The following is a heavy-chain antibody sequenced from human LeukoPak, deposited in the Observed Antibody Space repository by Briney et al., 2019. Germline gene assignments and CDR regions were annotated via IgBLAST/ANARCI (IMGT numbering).Heavy chain of an antibody. CDR2: ISSSGSTI. D-gene: IGHD5-18*01. CDR1: GFTFSSYE. CDR3: ARERDTSWIQLSYYYYMDV. J-gene: IGHJ6*03. V-gene: IGHV3-48*03. Sequence: PGGSLRLSCAASGFTFSSYEMNWVRQAPGKGLEWVSYISSSGSTIYYADSVKGRFTISRDNAKNSLYLQMNSLRAEDTAVYYCARERDTSWIQLSYYYYMDVWGKGTTVTVSS.